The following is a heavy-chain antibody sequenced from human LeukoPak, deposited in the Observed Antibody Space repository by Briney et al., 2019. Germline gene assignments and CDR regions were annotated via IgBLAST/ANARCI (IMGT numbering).Heavy chain of an antibody. V-gene: IGHV1-2*02. J-gene: IGHJ4*02. CDR2: INPNSGGT. D-gene: IGHD3-10*01. CDR1: GYTFNGYY. CDR3: ARGRDNYYGSGSYYNV. Sequence: GASVKVSCKASGYTFNGYYMHWVRQVPGQGLEWMGWINPNSGGTNYAQKFQGRVTMTRDTSISTAYMELSSLRSEDTAVYYCARGRDNYYGSGSYYNVWGQGTLVTVSS.